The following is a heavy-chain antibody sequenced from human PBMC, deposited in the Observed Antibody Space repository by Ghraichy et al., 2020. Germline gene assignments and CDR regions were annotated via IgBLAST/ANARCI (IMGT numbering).Heavy chain of an antibody. J-gene: IGHJ6*02. CDR1: GFTFSSYW. V-gene: IGHV3-7*01. D-gene: IGHD3-16*01. CDR3: ARARTVSPYYYGMDV. Sequence: GGSLRLSCAASGFTFSSYWMSWVRQAPGKGLEWVANIKQDGSEKYYVDSVKGRFTISRDNAKNSLYLQMNSLRAEDTAVYYCARARTVSPYYYGMDVWGQGTTVTVSS. CDR2: IKQDGSEK.